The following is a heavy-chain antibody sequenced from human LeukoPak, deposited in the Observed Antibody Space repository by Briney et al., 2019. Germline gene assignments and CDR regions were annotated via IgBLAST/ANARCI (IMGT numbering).Heavy chain of an antibody. CDR3: ARDRVNQANWDSYNWIDP. D-gene: IGHD7-27*01. CDR1: GYTFTSYD. J-gene: IGHJ5*02. CDR2: MNPNSGNT. V-gene: IGHV1-8*03. Sequence: GASVKVSCKASGYTFTSYDINWVRQATGQGLEWMGWMNPNSGNTGYAQKFQGRVTITRNTSISTAYMELSSLRSDDTAVYYCARDRVNQANWDSYNWIDPWGQGTLVTVSS.